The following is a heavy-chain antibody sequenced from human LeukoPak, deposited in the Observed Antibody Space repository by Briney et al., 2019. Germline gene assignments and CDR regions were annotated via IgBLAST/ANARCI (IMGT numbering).Heavy chain of an antibody. Sequence: GGSLRLSCAASGFTFDNYAMSWVRQTPGKGLEWVSAIGGSGEDTSYADSVKGWFTISRDNAKNSLYLQMNSLRAEDTAVYYCARTDLGNFDDWGQGTLVTVSS. V-gene: IGHV3-23*01. CDR2: IGGSGEDT. CDR1: GFTFDNYA. J-gene: IGHJ4*02. CDR3: ARTDLGNFDD.